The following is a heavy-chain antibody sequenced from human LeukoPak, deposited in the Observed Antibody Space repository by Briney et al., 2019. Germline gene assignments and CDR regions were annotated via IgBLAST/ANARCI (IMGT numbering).Heavy chain of an antibody. CDR2: IKSKTAGGTT. CDR1: GFTFSDAW. J-gene: IGHJ4*02. V-gene: IGHV3-15*01. D-gene: IGHD2-15*01. CDR3: ARGYCSGGYCYSGDY. Sequence: GGSLRLSCAGSGFTFSDAWMSWVRQAPGKGLEWLGRIKSKTAGGTTDYAAPVKGRFTISRDDSKNSLYVQMNSLKTEDTAVYYCARGYCSGGYCYSGDYWGQGTLVAVSS.